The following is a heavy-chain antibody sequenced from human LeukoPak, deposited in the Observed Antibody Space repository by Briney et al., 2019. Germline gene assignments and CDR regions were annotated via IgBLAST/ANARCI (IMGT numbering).Heavy chain of an antibody. D-gene: IGHD5-12*01. CDR3: ARGYDWGGIYYYGMDV. V-gene: IGHV4-59*01. CDR2: IYYSGST. CDR1: GGSISSYY. Sequence: PSETLSLTCTVSGGSISSYYWSWIRQPPGKGLEWIGYIYYSGSTNYNPSLKSRVTISVDTSKNQFSLKLSSVTPADTAVYYCARGYDWGGIYYYGMDVWGQGTTVTVSS. J-gene: IGHJ6*02.